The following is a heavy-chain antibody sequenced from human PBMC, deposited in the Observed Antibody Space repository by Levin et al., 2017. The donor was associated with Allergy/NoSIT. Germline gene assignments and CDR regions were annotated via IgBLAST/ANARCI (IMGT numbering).Heavy chain of an antibody. CDR1: GGSISSGSYY. CDR3: ASERITMVRGVISAFDS. CDR2: IYTSGST. V-gene: IGHV4-61*02. Sequence: SETLSLTCTVSGGSISSGSYYWSWIRQPAGKGLEWIGRIYTSGSTNYNPSLKSRVTISVDTSKNQFSLKLSSVTAADTAVYYCASERITMVRGVISAFDSWGQGTMVTVSS. D-gene: IGHD3-10*01. J-gene: IGHJ3*02.